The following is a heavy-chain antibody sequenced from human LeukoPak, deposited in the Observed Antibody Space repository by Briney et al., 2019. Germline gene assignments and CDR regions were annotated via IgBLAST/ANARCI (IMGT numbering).Heavy chain of an antibody. D-gene: IGHD2-2*01. CDR2: INPNSGGT. J-gene: IGHJ3*02. CDR3: ARDRSPWAFSFVVPAGLDAFDI. V-gene: IGHV1-2*02. CDR1: GYTFTGHY. Sequence: ASVKVSCKASGYTFTGHYMHWVRQAPGQGLEWMGWINPNSGGTNYAQKFQGRVTMTRDTSISTAYMELSRLRSDDTAVYYCARDRSPWAFSFVVPAGLDAFDIWGQGTMVTVSS.